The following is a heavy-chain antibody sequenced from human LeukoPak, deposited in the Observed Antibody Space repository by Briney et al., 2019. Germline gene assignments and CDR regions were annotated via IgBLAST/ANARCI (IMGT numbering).Heavy chain of an antibody. Sequence: GGSLRLSCAASESTFSKFWMHWVRQAPGKGLEWVSSISSSSSYIYYADSVKGRFTISRDNAKNSLYLQMNSLRAEDTAVYYCGRGYNFDYWGQGTLVTVSS. D-gene: IGHD5-24*01. J-gene: IGHJ4*02. V-gene: IGHV3-21*01. CDR2: ISSSSSYI. CDR3: GRGYNFDY. CDR1: ESTFSKFW.